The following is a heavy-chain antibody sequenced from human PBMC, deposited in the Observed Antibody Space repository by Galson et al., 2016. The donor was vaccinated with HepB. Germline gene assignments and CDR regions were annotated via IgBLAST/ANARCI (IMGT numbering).Heavy chain of an antibody. CDR2: ISYDGGDK. CDR3: AKLDCGRDCPRDD. D-gene: IGHD2-21*02. Sequence: SLRLSCAASGFTFSRYGMHWVRQAPGKGLEWVAVISYDGGDKHYADSVKGRFTVSRDNSKNTLFLQMNSLRVEATAVYYCAKLDCGRDCPRDDWGQGTQVTVS. V-gene: IGHV3-30*19. J-gene: IGHJ4*02. CDR1: GFTFSRYG.